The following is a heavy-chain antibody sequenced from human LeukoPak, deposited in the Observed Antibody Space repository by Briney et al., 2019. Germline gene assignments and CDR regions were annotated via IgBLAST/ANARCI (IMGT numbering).Heavy chain of an antibody. Sequence: SETLSLTCTVSGDSISSYYWSWLRQPPGKGLEWIGYIYYSGSTNYNPSLKSRVSISVVTSTNQVSLKLSSVTAADTAVYYCARVRITGTGRVWFDPWGQGTLVTVSS. CDR3: ARVRITGTGRVWFDP. CDR2: IYYSGST. J-gene: IGHJ5*02. CDR1: GDSISSYY. V-gene: IGHV4-59*01. D-gene: IGHD1-7*01.